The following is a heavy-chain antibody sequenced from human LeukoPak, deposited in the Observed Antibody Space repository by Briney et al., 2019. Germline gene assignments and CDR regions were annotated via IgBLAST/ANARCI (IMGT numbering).Heavy chain of an antibody. Sequence: GGSLRLSCAASGVTVSRNHMSWVRQAPGKGLEWVSVIYSGGETYYAESVKGRFTISRDNSKNALYLQMNSLRDEDTAVYYCARDQCTSASCYSNWGQGTLVTVSS. CDR2: IYSGGET. CDR3: ARDQCTSASCYSN. D-gene: IGHD2-2*02. J-gene: IGHJ1*01. CDR1: GVTVSRNH. V-gene: IGHV3-66*02.